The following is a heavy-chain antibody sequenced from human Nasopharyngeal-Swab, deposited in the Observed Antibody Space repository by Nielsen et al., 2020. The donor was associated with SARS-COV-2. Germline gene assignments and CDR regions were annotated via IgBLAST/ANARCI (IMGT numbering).Heavy chain of an antibody. CDR3: ARDLRTTVTGGDY. V-gene: IGHV3-66*01. J-gene: IGHJ4*02. D-gene: IGHD4-17*01. CDR2: IYSGGST. Sequence: PGKGLEWVSVIYSGGSTYYADSVKGRFTISRDNSKNTLYLQMNSLRAEDTAVYYCARDLRTTVTGGDYWGQGTLVTVSS.